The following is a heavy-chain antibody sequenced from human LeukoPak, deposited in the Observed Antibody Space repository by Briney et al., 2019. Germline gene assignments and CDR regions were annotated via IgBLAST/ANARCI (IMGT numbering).Heavy chain of an antibody. V-gene: IGHV3-30*18. J-gene: IGHJ4*02. CDR3: AKGGYYDSSGYYDGLDY. CDR2: ISYDGSNK. CDR1: GFTFSSYG. D-gene: IGHD3-22*01. Sequence: PGRSLRLSCAASGFTFSSYGMHWVRQAPGKGLEWVAVISYDGSNKYYAESVKGRFTISRDNSKNTLYLQMNSLRAEDTAVYYCAKGGYYDSSGYYDGLDYWGQGTLVTVSS.